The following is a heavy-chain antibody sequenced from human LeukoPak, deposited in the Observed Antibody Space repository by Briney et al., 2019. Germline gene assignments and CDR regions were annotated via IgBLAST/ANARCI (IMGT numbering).Heavy chain of an antibody. CDR3: ARGTMTTVTYYFDY. V-gene: IGHV4-59*01. CDR2: IYYSGST. CDR1: GGSISSYY. D-gene: IGHD4-17*01. J-gene: IGHJ4*02. Sequence: SETLSLTCTVTGGSISSYYWSWIRQPPGKGLEWIGYIYYSGSTNYNPSLKSRVTISVDTSKNQFSLKLSCVTSADPSVNYCARGTMTTVTYYFDYWGQGTLVTVSS.